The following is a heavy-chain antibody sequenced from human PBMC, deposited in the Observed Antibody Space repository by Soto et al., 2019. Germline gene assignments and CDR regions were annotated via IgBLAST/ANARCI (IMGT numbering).Heavy chain of an antibody. CDR1: GYTFTSYD. CDR3: ARVVHDYGDYSIYWYFDL. V-gene: IGHV1-8*01. CDR2: MNPNSGNT. J-gene: IGHJ2*01. Sequence: ASVKVSCKASGYTFTSYDINWVRQATGQGLEWMGWMNPNSGNTGYAQKFQGRVTMTRNTSISTAYMELSSLRSEDTAVYYCARVVHDYGDYSIYWYFDLWGRGTLVTVSS. D-gene: IGHD4-17*01.